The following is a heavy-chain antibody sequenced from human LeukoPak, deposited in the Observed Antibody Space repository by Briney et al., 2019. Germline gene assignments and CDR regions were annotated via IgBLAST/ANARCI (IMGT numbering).Heavy chain of an antibody. J-gene: IGHJ4*02. CDR3: AKDPYYDSSDY. D-gene: IGHD3-22*01. Sequence: GGSLRLSCAASGITFSNYAMRWVRQAPGKGLEGVSAISGSGGSTYYADSVKGRFTSSRDNSKNTLYLQMNSLRAEDTAVYYCAKDPYYDSSDYWGQGTLVTVSS. V-gene: IGHV3-23*01. CDR1: GITFSNYA. CDR2: ISGSGGST.